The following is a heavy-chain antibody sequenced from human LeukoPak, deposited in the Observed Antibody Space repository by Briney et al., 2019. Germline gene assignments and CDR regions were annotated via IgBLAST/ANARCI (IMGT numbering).Heavy chain of an antibody. D-gene: IGHD6-13*01. CDR1: GFTVSSNY. CDR3: ARDGLVSCSSCFDY. CDR2: IYSGGST. J-gene: IGHJ4*02. Sequence: GGSLRLSCAASGFTVSSNYMSWVRQAPGKGLGWVSVIYSGGSTYYADSVKGRFTISRDNSKNTLYLQMNSLRAEDTAVHYCARDGLVSCSSCFDYWGQGTLVTVSS. V-gene: IGHV3-66*01.